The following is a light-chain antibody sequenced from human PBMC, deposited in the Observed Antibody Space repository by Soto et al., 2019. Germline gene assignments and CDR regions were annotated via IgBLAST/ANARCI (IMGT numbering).Light chain of an antibody. CDR1: QTVSSS. Sequence: EIVLTQSPATLSLSPGERATLSCRASQTVSSSLAWYQQKPGQAPRLLIYEASNRATGIPARFSGSGSGADFTLTIISLEPEDFALYYCQQHINWPLTFGGGTKVDIK. V-gene: IGKV3-11*01. J-gene: IGKJ4*01. CDR3: QQHINWPLT. CDR2: EAS.